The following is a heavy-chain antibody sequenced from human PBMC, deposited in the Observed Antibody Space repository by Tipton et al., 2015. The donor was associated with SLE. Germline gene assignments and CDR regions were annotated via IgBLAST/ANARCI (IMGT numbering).Heavy chain of an antibody. CDR1: GGSISSSSYY. CDR2: IDYSGSS. CDR3: ARRGGPYYFGY. V-gene: IGHV4-39*01. D-gene: IGHD3-10*01. Sequence: TLSLTCTVSGGSISSSSYYWGWIRQPPGKGLDWIGRIDYSGSSYYNPSLKSRVTISVDTSKKQLSLKVSSVTAADTAVYYCARRGGPYYFGYWGQGTLVTVSS. J-gene: IGHJ4*02.